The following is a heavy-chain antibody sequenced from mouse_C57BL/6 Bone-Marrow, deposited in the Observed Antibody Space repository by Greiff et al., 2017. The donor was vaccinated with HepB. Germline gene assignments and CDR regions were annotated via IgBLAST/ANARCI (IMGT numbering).Heavy chain of an antibody. V-gene: IGHV3-8*01. Sequence: VQLKESGPGLAKPSQTLSLTCSVTGYSITSDYWNWIRKFPGNKLEYMGYISYSGSTYYNPSLKSRISITRDTSKNQYYLQLNSVTTEDTATYYCARRLVNYYGSSYGYYAMDYWGQGTSVTVSS. D-gene: IGHD1-1*01. CDR2: ISYSGST. J-gene: IGHJ4*01. CDR3: ARRLVNYYGSSYGYYAMDY. CDR1: GYSITSDY.